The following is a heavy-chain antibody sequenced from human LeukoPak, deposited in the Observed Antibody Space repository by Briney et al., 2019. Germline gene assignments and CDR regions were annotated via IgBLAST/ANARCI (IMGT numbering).Heavy chain of an antibody. CDR1: GFTFSSYG. D-gene: IGHD2-2*01. CDR2: IRYDGSNK. V-gene: IGHV3-30*02. Sequence: PGGSLRLSXAASGFTFSSYGMHWVRQAPGKGLEWVAFIRYDGSNKYYADSVKGRFTISRDNSKNTLYLQMNSLRAEDTAVYYCAKEKDIVVVPAAQPFDPWGQGTLVTVSS. CDR3: AKEKDIVVVPAAQPFDP. J-gene: IGHJ5*02.